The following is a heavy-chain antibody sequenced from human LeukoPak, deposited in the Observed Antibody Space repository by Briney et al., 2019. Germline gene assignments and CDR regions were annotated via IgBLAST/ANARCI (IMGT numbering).Heavy chain of an antibody. CDR3: ASEAVDSSGYSY. CDR2: IYYSGST. V-gene: IGHV4-39*07. CDR1: GGSISSNSYY. Sequence: SETLSLTCAVSGGSISSNSYYWGWIRQPPGKGLEWIGSIYYSGSTYYNPSLKSRVTISVDTSKNQFSLKLSSVTAADTAVYYCASEAVDSSGYSYWGQGTLVTVSS. D-gene: IGHD3-22*01. J-gene: IGHJ4*02.